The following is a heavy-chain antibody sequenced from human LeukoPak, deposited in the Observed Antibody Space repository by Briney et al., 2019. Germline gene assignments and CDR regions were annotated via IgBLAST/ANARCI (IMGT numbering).Heavy chain of an antibody. V-gene: IGHV3-9*01. J-gene: IGHJ4*02. CDR1: GFTFDDYA. Sequence: GGSLRLSCAASGFTFDDYAMHWVRQAPGKGLEWVSGISWNGVAIGYTDSVKGRLTISRDNAKNSLDLQMNSLRAEDTALYYCAKGRTWYYFDDWGQGTLVTVSS. CDR3: AKGRTWYYFDD. D-gene: IGHD6-13*01. CDR2: ISWNGVAI.